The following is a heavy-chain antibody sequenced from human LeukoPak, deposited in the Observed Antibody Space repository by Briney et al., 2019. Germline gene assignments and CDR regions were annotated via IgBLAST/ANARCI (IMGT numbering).Heavy chain of an antibody. J-gene: IGHJ5*02. V-gene: IGHV4-39*01. CDR3: VRHRAAAGSTPFDP. D-gene: IGHD6-13*01. CDR2: IYSTGST. CDR1: GASISSSGYY. Sequence: PSETLSLTCTVSGASISSSGYYWGWIRQPPGKGLGWIGSIYSTGSTLYNPSLKSRVSISADTSKNQFSLKVTSVTAADTAVYYCVRHRAAAGSTPFDPWGQGTLVTVSS.